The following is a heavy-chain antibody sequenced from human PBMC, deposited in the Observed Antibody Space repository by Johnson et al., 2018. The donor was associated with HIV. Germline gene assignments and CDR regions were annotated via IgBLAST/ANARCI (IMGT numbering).Heavy chain of an antibody. CDR3: ARDSNRYALDI. V-gene: IGHV3-30*19. J-gene: IGHJ3*02. CDR1: GFIFSDYY. D-gene: IGHD2-8*01. CDR2: ISYDGSNK. Sequence: QVQLVESGGGVVQPGRSLKLSCVGSGFIFSDYYMSWIRQAPGKGLEWVAVISYDGSNKYYADSVKGRFTISRDNSKNTLYLQMNSLRAEDTAVDYCARDSNRYALDIWGQGTMVTVSS.